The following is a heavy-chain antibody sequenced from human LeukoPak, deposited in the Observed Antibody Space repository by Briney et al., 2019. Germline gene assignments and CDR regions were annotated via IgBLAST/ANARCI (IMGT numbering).Heavy chain of an antibody. CDR1: VYALSDHW. D-gene: IGHD2-15*01. Sequence: PGGSLRLSCADSVYALSDHWMRWVRQAPGKGLEWVANIKEDGSEKYYMDSVKGRFTISRDDAKNSLYLQMNSLRVEDTAVYYCARRGDWYGPWGQGSLVIVSS. CDR3: ARRGDWYGP. CDR2: IKEDGSEK. J-gene: IGHJ5*02. V-gene: IGHV3-7*01.